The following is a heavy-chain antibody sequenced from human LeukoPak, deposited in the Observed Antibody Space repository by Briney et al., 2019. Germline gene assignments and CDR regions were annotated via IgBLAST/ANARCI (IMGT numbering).Heavy chain of an antibody. CDR1: GYTFTSYG. CDR3: ARDRAMYYDFWSGPYWYFDL. D-gene: IGHD3-3*01. CDR2: ISAYNGNT. Sequence: ASVKVSCKASGYTFTSYGISWVRQAPGQGLEWMGWISAYNGNTNYAQKLQGRVTMTTDTSTSTAYMELRSLRSDDTAVYYCARDRAMYYDFWSGPYWYFDLWGRGTLVTVPS. V-gene: IGHV1-18*01. J-gene: IGHJ2*01.